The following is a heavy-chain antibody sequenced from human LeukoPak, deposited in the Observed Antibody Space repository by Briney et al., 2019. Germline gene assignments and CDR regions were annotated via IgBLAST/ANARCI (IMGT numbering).Heavy chain of an antibody. J-gene: IGHJ6*02. Sequence: GGSLRLSCAGSGFTFSIYWMTWVRQAPGKGLEWVANIKQDGSEKFYVDSVKGRFTISRDSAKNSLYLQMNSLRAEDTAVYYCARTESYGEIYSLYYYYGMDVWGQGTTVTVSS. CDR2: IKQDGSEK. CDR3: ARTESYGEIYSLYYYYGMDV. V-gene: IGHV3-7*01. D-gene: IGHD1-26*01. CDR1: GFTFSIYW.